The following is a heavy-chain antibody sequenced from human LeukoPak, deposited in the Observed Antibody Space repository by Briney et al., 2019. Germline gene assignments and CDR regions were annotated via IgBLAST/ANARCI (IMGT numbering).Heavy chain of an antibody. CDR2: IIPIFGTA. Sequence: ASVKVSCKASGGTFSSYAISWVRQAPGQGLEWMGGIIPIFGTANYAQKFQGRVTITADESTSTAYIELSNLRSEDTAVYYCARDGRDDFWSGTGFGGFYYYGMDVWGQGTTVTVSS. CDR1: GGTFSSYA. D-gene: IGHD3-3*01. V-gene: IGHV1-69*01. J-gene: IGHJ6*02. CDR3: ARDGRDDFWSGTGFGGFYYYGMDV.